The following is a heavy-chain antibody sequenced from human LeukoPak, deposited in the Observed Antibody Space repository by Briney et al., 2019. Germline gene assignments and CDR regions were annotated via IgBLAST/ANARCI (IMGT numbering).Heavy chain of an antibody. V-gene: IGHV3-23*01. J-gene: IGHJ4*02. CDR2: ILGSGSYT. CDR1: GFTFSTYA. Sequence: GGSLRLSCAASGFTFSTYAMSWVRQAPGKGLEWVSAILGSGSYTYYADSVKGRFTVYRDNSKNIVYLQMNGLRTEDTAVYYCAKDGSAAYDESDYWGQGILITVSS. CDR3: AKDGSAAYDESDY. D-gene: IGHD3-10*01.